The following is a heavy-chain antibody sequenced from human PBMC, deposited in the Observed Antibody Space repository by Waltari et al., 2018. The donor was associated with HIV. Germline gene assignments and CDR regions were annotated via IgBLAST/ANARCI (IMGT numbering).Heavy chain of an antibody. J-gene: IGHJ4*02. CDR1: GYTFTSYG. CDR2: ISAYNGNT. V-gene: IGHV1-18*01. CDR3: ARSLLGYYDSSGYIDY. Sequence: QVQLVQSGAEVKKPGASVKVSCKDSGYTFTSYGISWVRQAPGQGLEWVGWISAYNGNTNYAQKLQGRVTMTTDTSTSTAYMELRSLRSDDTAVYYCARSLLGYYDSSGYIDYWGQGTLVTVSS. D-gene: IGHD3-22*01.